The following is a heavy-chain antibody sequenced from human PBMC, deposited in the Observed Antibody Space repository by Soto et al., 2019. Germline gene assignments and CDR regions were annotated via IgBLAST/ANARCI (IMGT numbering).Heavy chain of an antibody. CDR1: GGSMTTGSYF. CDR3: ARARNRYFDY. V-gene: IGHV4-61*01. Sequence: PSETLSLTCNVSGGSMTTGSYFWSWIRQPPGKGLEWIGYVFRSGSVNYSPSFKSRVTISIDTSKNQFSLMLKSVTAADTAVYFCARARNRYFDYWGQGALVTVYS. D-gene: IGHD1-1*01. J-gene: IGHJ4*02. CDR2: VFRSGSV.